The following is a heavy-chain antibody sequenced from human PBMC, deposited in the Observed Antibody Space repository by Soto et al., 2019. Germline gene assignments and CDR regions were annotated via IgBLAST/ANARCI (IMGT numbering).Heavy chain of an antibody. CDR3: ARRGFGEWGAFDI. V-gene: IGHV4-31*03. CDR1: GGSISSGGYY. D-gene: IGHD3-10*01. J-gene: IGHJ3*02. Sequence: QVQLQESGPGLVKPSQTLSLTCTVSGGSISSGGYYWSWIRQHPGKGLEWIGYIYYSGSTYYNPSLKSRVTISVDTSKKQFSLKLSSVTAADTAVYYCARRGFGEWGAFDIWGQGTMVTVSS. CDR2: IYYSGST.